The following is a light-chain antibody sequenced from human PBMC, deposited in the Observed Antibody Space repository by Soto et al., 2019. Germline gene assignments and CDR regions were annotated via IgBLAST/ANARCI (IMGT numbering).Light chain of an antibody. CDR2: AAS. V-gene: IGKV1D-8*01. J-gene: IGKJ1*01. CDR3: EQYYSFPPT. CDR1: QGISSY. Sequence: VIWMTQSPSLLSASTGDRVTISCRIRQGISSYLAWYQQKPGKAPELLIYAASTLQSGVQSRFSGSGSGTDFTLTISCLQSEDFASYYCEQYYSFPPTFGQGTKVAI.